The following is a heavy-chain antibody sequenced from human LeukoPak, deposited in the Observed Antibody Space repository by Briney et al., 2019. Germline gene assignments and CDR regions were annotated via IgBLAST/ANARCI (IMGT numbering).Heavy chain of an antibody. Sequence: AGGSLRLSCAASGFTFSDYYMSWIRRAPGKGLEWVSYISSSGSTIYYADSVKGRFTISRDNAKNSLYLQMNSLRAEDTAVYYCAGGRGGYCSSTSCSWFDPWGQGTLVTVSS. J-gene: IGHJ5*02. D-gene: IGHD2-2*01. CDR3: AGGRGGYCSSTSCSWFDP. V-gene: IGHV3-11*04. CDR2: ISSSGSTI. CDR1: GFTFSDYY.